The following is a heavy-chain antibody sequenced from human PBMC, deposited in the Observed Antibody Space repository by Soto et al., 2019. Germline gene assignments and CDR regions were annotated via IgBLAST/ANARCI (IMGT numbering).Heavy chain of an antibody. D-gene: IGHD3-10*01. V-gene: IGHV4-31*03. CDR1: GGSISSGGYY. J-gene: IGHJ3*02. CDR3: ARRRGREITMVRGVKNAFDI. Sequence: SETLSLTCTVSGGSISSGGYYWSWIRQHPGKGLEWIGYIYYSGSTYYNPSLKSRVTISVDTSKNQFSLKLSSVTAADTAVYYCARRRGREITMVRGVKNAFDIWGQGTMVTVSS. CDR2: IYYSGST.